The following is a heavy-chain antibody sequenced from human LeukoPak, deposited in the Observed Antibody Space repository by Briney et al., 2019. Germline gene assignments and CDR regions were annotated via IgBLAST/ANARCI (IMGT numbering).Heavy chain of an antibody. CDR1: GYTFTDYY. V-gene: IGHV1-69-2*01. CDR2: VDPEDGET. Sequence: GASVKVSCKASGYTFTDYYMHWVQQAPGKGLEWMGRVDPEDGETIYAEKFQGRVTITADTSTDTAYMELSSLRSEDTAVYYCATDPYSGSPWFDPWGQGTLVTVSS. J-gene: IGHJ5*02. D-gene: IGHD1-26*01. CDR3: ATDPYSGSPWFDP.